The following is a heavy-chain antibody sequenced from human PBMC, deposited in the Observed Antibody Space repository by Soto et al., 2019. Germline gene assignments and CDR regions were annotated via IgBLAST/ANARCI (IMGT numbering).Heavy chain of an antibody. J-gene: IGHJ4*02. D-gene: IGHD3-16*02. CDR2: ISTTSRTV. V-gene: IGHV3-48*01. CDR3: ATSVVEDPIAY. CDR1: GFPFSTYD. Sequence: GGSLRLSCAASGFPFSTYDMHWVRQAPGKGLEWLSFISTTSRTVSYADSVKGRFTVSRDNAENSLFLQMNSLEAGDTAIYYCATSVVEDPIAYSGQGTLVTVSS.